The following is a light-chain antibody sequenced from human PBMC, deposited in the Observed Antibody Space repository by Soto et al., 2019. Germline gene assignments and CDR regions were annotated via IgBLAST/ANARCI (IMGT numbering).Light chain of an antibody. J-gene: IGKJ2*01. CDR1: QSVSSSS. CDR2: GTS. V-gene: IGKV3-20*01. CDR3: QQYGNSPT. Sequence: EIVLRQSPGTLSLSPGERATVSCRASQSVSSSSLAWYQQKPGQGPRLLEYGTSRRATGIPDRFSGSGSGTDFTLTISRLEPEDSAVYYCQQYGNSPTFGQGTKLQIK.